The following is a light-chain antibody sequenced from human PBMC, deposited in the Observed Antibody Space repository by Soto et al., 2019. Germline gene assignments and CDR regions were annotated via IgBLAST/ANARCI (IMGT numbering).Light chain of an antibody. CDR3: QSYDNSPGGSV. CDR2: DDI. CDR1: SSNLGAGYD. J-gene: IGLJ1*01. V-gene: IGLV1-40*01. Sequence: QSVLTQPPSVSGAPGQRVTISCTGSSSNLGAGYDVHWYQQLPGTAPKLLIFDDIHRPSGVPDRFSGSRSGSSASLAITGLQAEDEADYYCQSYDNSPGGSVFGTGTKLTVL.